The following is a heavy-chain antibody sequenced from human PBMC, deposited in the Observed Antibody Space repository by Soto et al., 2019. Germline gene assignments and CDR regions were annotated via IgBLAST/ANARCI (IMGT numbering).Heavy chain of an antibody. CDR2: VSGNGLST. D-gene: IGHD3-10*01. CDR3: AKVQGSGSGLYYFYYYCMDV. CDR1: GFTFSSYA. V-gene: IGHV3-23*01. Sequence: EVQLLESGGGLIQPGGSLRLSCAASGFTFSSYALSWVRQAPGKGLQCVSTVSGNGLSTYYADSVKGRFTISRDNSRNSLYLQMNSLRAEDTAVYYCAKVQGSGSGLYYFYYYCMDVWGQGTTVTVAS. J-gene: IGHJ6*02.